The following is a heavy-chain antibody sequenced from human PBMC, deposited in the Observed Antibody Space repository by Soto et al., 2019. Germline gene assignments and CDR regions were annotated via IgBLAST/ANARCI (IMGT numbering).Heavy chain of an antibody. CDR3: ATMNGYFEY. CDR2: ITATGDRT. Sequence: GGSLRLSCADSGFSFSTYGMSWVRQTPGKGLEWVSAITATGDRTYYADSVTGRFTISRDNSKKTHYLQMTSLRAEDTAIYYCATMNGYFEYWGQGTPVTVPS. CDR1: GFSFSTYG. V-gene: IGHV3-23*01. J-gene: IGHJ4*02. D-gene: IGHD3-22*01.